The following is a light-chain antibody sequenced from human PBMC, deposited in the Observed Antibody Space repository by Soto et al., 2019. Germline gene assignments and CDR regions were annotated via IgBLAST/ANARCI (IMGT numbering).Light chain of an antibody. CDR1: SSDVGGYNY. J-gene: IGLJ1*01. CDR3: SSYAGSSNV. V-gene: IGLV2-8*01. Sequence: QSVLTRPHSASGSPGQSVAISCTGTSSDVGGYNYVSWYQQHPGKAPKLMIYEVNKRPSGVPDRFSGSKFGNTASLTVSGLQAEDEADYYCSSYAGSSNVFGTGTKVTVL. CDR2: EVN.